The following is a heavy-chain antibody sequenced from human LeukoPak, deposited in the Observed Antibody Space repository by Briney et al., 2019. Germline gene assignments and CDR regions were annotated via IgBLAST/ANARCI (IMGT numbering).Heavy chain of an antibody. CDR2: ISSSGSTK. J-gene: IGHJ4*02. V-gene: IGHV3-48*03. CDR3: AKDRVRSHYGGNYFDF. D-gene: IGHD4-17*01. Sequence: GGSLRLSCAASGFSFSSYEMNWVRQAPGKGLEWVSYISSSGSTKYYADSVKGRFTISRDNSKNTLYLQMSSLRAEDTAVYYCAKDRVRSHYGGNYFDFWGQGTLVTVSS. CDR1: GFSFSSYE.